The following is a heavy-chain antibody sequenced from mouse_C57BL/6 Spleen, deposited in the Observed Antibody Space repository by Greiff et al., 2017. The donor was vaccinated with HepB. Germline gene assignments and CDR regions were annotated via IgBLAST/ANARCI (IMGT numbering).Heavy chain of an antibody. CDR3: ARHGGLLYAMDY. CDR2: ISNGGGST. CDR1: GFTFSDYY. D-gene: IGHD1-1*01. V-gene: IGHV5-12*01. J-gene: IGHJ4*01. Sequence: EVKLMESGGGLVQPGGSLKLSCAASGFTFSDYYMYWVRQTPEKRLEWVAYISNGGGSTYYPDTVKGRFTISRDNAKNTLYLQMSRLKSEDTAMYYCARHGGLLYAMDYWGQGTSVTVSS.